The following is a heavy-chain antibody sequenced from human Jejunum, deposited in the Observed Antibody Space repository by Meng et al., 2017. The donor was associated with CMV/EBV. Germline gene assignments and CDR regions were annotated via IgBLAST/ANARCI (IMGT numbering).Heavy chain of an antibody. CDR3: AKDGEHSSMRFDP. Sequence: CDASVFTFSTYAMTLVRQAPGKGLEWVSGVSGRGDDTYYADSVKGRFTISRDNSRNTVYLQMNSLRVDDTAIYYCAKDGEHSSMRFDPWGQGTLVTVSS. CDR2: VSGRGDDT. J-gene: IGHJ5*02. V-gene: IGHV3-23*01. D-gene: IGHD6-19*01. CDR1: VFTFSTYA.